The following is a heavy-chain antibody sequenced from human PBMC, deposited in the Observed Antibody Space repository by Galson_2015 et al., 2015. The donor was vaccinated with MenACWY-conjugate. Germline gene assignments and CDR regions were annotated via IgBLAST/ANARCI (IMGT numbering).Heavy chain of an antibody. CDR1: GASITSSDYY. J-gene: IGHJ5*02. CDR3: ARESSYCRGGTCGYL. D-gene: IGHD2-15*01. CDR2: VFENGTT. Sequence: SETLSLTCTASGASITSSDYYGGWIRQPPGKGLEWIGTVFENGTTYYNPSLKSRVTISVNTSKNQISLTLNSATAADTAVYYCARESSYCRGGTCGYLWGQGTLVTVSS. V-gene: IGHV4-39*07.